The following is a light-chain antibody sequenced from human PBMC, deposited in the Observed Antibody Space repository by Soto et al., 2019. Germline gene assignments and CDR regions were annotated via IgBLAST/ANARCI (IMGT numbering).Light chain of an antibody. J-gene: IGKJ1*01. V-gene: IGKV1-5*03. CDR2: KAS. CDR1: QTISSW. CDR3: QHYNSYSEA. Sequence: DIQMTQSPSTLSGSVGDRVTITCRASQTISSWLAWYQQKPGKAPKLLIYKASTLKSGVPSRFSGRVSGTEFTLTISSLQPDDFATYYCQHYNSYSEAFAQGTKLELK.